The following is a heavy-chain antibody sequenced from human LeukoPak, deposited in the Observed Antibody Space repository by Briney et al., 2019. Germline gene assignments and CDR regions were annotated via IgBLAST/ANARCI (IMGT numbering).Heavy chain of an antibody. V-gene: IGHV3-23*01. J-gene: IGHJ4*02. CDR1: GFTFSSYG. D-gene: IGHD3-10*01. CDR3: AKVTYGSGTYGAFDY. CDR2: IRGSGTST. Sequence: GGTLRLSCAASGFTFSSYGMSWVRQAPGKGLEWVSCIRGSGTSTYYADSVKGRFTISRDNSKNTLYLQMNSLRAEDTAVYYCAKVTYGSGTYGAFDYWGQGTLVTVSS.